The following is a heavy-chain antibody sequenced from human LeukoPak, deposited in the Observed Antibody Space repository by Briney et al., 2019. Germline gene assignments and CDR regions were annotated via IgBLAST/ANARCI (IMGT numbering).Heavy chain of an antibody. V-gene: IGHV3-21*01. D-gene: IGHD2/OR15-2a*01. CDR1: GFTFNYAW. CDR2: ITSSNNYI. CDR3: ARGEFGDYYYFYMDV. J-gene: IGHJ6*03. Sequence: GGSLRLSCAASGFTFNYAWMNWVRQAPGKGLEWVSSITSSNNYIYYGDSVKGRFTISRDDAKNSLFLQMNSLRAEDTATYYCARGEFGDYYYFYMDVWGKGTTVTVSS.